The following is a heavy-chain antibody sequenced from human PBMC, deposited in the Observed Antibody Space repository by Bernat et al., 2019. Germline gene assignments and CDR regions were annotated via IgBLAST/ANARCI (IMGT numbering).Heavy chain of an antibody. J-gene: IGHJ4*02. CDR2: INYGGST. D-gene: IGHD2-21*01. Sequence: QVQLQESGPGLVKPSETLSLTCTVSGGSISRSSYYWGWIRPPPGKGLEWIASINYGGSTYYNASLKSRVTISLETSNEQFYLKLNSVTAADRAVYYCARICGGGWCWVEFDYWGRGAVVSDSS. V-gene: IGHV4-39*01. CDR3: ARICGGGWCWVEFDY. CDR1: GGSISRSSYY.